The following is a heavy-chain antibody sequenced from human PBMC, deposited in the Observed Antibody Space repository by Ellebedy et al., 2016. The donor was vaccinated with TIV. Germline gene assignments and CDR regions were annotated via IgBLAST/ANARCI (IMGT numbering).Heavy chain of an antibody. J-gene: IGHJ4*02. CDR3: ARRFDY. CDR2: IKQDGSER. CDR1: GFSFSGYW. V-gene: IGHV3-7*01. Sequence: GGSLRLSXAASGFSFSGYWMHWVRQAPGKGLEWVANIKQDGSERYYVDSVKGRFTISRDNAKNSLYLQMNSLRAEDTAVYYCARRFDYWGRGTLVTVSS.